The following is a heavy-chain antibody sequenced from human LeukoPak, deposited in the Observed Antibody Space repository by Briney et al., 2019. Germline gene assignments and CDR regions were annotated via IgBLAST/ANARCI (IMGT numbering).Heavy chain of an antibody. CDR2: ISYDGSNK. J-gene: IGHJ4*02. V-gene: IGHV3-30-3*01. Sequence: PGGSLRLSCVASGFSFSDSVIHWVRQAPGKGLEWVAVISYDGSNKYYADSVKGRFTISRDNSKNTLYLQMNSLRAEDTAVYYCARALGSTYWIQLWFNLGGIDYWGQGTLVTVSS. CDR1: GFSFSDSV. CDR3: ARALGSTYWIQLWFNLGGIDY. D-gene: IGHD5-18*01.